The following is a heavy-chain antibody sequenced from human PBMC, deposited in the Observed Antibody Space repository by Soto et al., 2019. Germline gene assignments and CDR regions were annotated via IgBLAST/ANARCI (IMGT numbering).Heavy chain of an antibody. CDR3: ARDTSYYYGSGSYYDAFDI. Sequence: SETLSLTCTVSGGSISSYYWSWIRQPPGKGLEWIGYIYYSGCTNYNPTLKSRVTISVDTAKNQFTLKLSSWTAADTAVYYCARDTSYYYGSGSYYDAFDIWGQGTMVTVSS. D-gene: IGHD3-10*01. CDR2: IYYSGCT. CDR1: GGSISSYY. J-gene: IGHJ3*02. V-gene: IGHV4-59*01.